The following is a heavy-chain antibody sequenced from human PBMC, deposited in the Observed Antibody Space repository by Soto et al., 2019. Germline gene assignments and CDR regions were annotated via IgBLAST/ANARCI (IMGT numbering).Heavy chain of an antibody. V-gene: IGHV3-30-3*01. CDR2: ISYDGSNK. CDR1: VCTFSSYS. D-gene: IGHD2-8*01. J-gene: IGHJ4*02. Sequence: GLSXRLSWSSSVCTFSSYSIHLFRHAPGKGLEWVAVISYDGSNKYYADSVKGRLTISRDNSKNTLYLQMNSLRAEDTAVYYCERATHAGVVDAHFSFEYCGQRPLV. CDR3: ERATHAGVVDAHFSFEY.